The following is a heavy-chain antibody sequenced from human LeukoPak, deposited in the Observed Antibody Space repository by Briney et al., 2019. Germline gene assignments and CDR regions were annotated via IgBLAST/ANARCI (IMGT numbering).Heavy chain of an antibody. V-gene: IGHV3-64*04. Sequence: GGSLRLSCSASGFTFSSYAMHWVRQAPGKGLEYVSAISSNGGSTYYADSVKGRFTISRDNSKNTLYLQMNSLRAEDTAVYYCARDSSGDPDYYDSSGYGEYFQHWGQGTLVTVSS. CDR3: ARDSSGDPDYYDSSGYGEYFQH. CDR2: ISSNGGST. J-gene: IGHJ1*01. D-gene: IGHD3-22*01. CDR1: GFTFSSYA.